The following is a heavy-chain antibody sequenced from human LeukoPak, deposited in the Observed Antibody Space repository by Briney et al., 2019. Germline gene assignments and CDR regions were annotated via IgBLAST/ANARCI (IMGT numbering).Heavy chain of an antibody. CDR3: AREYYDFWSGYYGASYYYYMDV. J-gene: IGHJ6*03. CDR1: GFTFSSYE. D-gene: IGHD3-3*01. Sequence: PGGALRLSCAASGFTFSSYEMNWVRQAPGKGLEWVSYISSSGSTIYYADSVKGRFTISRDNAKNSLYLKMNSLRAEDTAVYYCAREYYDFWSGYYGASYYYYMDVWGKGTTVTVSS. V-gene: IGHV3-48*03. CDR2: ISSSGSTI.